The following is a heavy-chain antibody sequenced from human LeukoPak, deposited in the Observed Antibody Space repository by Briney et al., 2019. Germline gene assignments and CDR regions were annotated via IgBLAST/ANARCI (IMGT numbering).Heavy chain of an antibody. D-gene: IGHD6-13*01. CDR2: IYYSGST. Sequence: SETLSLTCTVSGGSISSSSYYWGWIRQPPGKGLEWIGGIYYSGSTYYNPSLKSRVTISVDTSKNQFSLKLSSVTAADTAVYYCARHVAAAIDYWGQGTLVTVSS. J-gene: IGHJ4*02. CDR3: ARHVAAAIDY. CDR1: GGSISSSSYY. V-gene: IGHV4-39*01.